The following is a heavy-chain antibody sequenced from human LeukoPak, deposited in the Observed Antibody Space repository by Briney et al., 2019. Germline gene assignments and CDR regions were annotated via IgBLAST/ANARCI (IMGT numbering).Heavy chain of an antibody. CDR2: SYYSGST. V-gene: IGHV4-59*11. J-gene: IGHJ4*02. D-gene: IGHD5-18*01. CDR1: GGSISSHY. CDR3: AMADGYRYGYAFDC. Sequence: SETLSLTCIVSGGSISSHYWSWIRQPPGKGLEWIGDSYYSGSTKYSPSRKSQVTIPVDTTKSQVSLMLSSVTAADTAVYYCAMADGYRYGYAFDCWGQGTLVTVSS.